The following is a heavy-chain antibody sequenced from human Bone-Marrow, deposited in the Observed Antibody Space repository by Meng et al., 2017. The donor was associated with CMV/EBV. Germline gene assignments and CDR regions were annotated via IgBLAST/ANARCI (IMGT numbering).Heavy chain of an antibody. Sequence: ASVKVSCKASGYTFTGYYIHWVRQAPGQGLALMGWISPNSGGTHYAQNFQGRVTMTRDTSISTAYMELSSLRGDDTAVYFCARDYGDNHFDYWGQGTLVTVSS. CDR1: GYTFTGYY. CDR3: ARDYGDNHFDY. J-gene: IGHJ4*02. CDR2: ISPNSGGT. V-gene: IGHV1-2*02. D-gene: IGHD4-17*01.